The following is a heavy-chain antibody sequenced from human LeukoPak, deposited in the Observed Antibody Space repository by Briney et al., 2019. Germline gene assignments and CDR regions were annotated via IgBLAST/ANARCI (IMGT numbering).Heavy chain of an antibody. CDR3: ARDRGIAIDY. V-gene: IGHV4-61*02. D-gene: IGHD6-13*01. J-gene: IGHJ4*02. CDR2: IYTSGST. CDR1: GGSISSGSYY. Sequence: SETLSLTCTVSGGSISSGSYYWSWIRHPAGKGLEWIGRIYTSGSTNYNPSLKSRVTISVDTSKNQFSLKLSSVTAADTAVYYCARDRGIAIDYWGQGTLVTVSS.